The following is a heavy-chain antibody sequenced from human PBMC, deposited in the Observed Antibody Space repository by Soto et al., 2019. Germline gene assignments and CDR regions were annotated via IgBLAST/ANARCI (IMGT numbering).Heavy chain of an antibody. Sequence: SETLSLTCAVYGGSFSGYYWTWIRQPPGKGLEWIGEINDSGSTNYNPSMKSRVTISADTSKNQFSLKLSSVTAADTAVYYCAKTTVGHNWFDPWGQGTLVTVSS. CDR2: INDSGST. CDR1: GGSFSGYY. CDR3: AKTTVGHNWFDP. V-gene: IGHV4-34*01. J-gene: IGHJ5*02. D-gene: IGHD4-17*01.